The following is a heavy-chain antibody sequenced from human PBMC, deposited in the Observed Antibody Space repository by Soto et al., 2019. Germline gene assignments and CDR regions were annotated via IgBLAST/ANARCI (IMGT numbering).Heavy chain of an antibody. D-gene: IGHD2-15*01. CDR3: AKDEVAANGRADAFDI. Sequence: EVQLLESGGGLVQPGGSLTLTCIVSGFTSGKYAMSWVRQAPGKGLEWVSEIGGGGEYTNYADSVRGRFTMSRDNSKNTLYLHMSSLKVEDAAVYYCAKDEVAANGRADAFDIWGQGTVVTVSS. V-gene: IGHV3-23*01. CDR1: GFTSGKYA. J-gene: IGHJ3*02. CDR2: IGGGGEYT.